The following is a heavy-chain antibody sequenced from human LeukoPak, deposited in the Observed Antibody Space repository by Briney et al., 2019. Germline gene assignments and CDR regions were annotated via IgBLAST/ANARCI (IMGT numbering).Heavy chain of an antibody. V-gene: IGHV3-53*04. CDR2: IYSGGST. CDR1: GFTVSSNY. J-gene: IGHJ4*02. Sequence: GGSLRLSCAASGFTVSSNYMSWVRQAPGKGLEWVSVIYSGGSTYYADSVKGRFTISRHNSKNTLYLQMNSLRAEDTAVYYCTRDLTGTTWSENDYWGQGTLVTISS. D-gene: IGHD6-13*01. CDR3: TRDLTGTTWSENDY.